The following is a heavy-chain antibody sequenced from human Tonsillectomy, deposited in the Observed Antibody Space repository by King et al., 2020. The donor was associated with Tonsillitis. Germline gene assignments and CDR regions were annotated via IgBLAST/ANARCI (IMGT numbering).Heavy chain of an antibody. D-gene: IGHD3-3*01. J-gene: IGHJ4*02. CDR2: IYYSGSP. V-gene: IGHV4-61*01. CDR3: ATYDFWSGVRFDY. CDR1: GGSVSSGSYY. Sequence: QLQESGPGLVKPSETLSLTCTVSGGSVSSGSYYWSWIRQPPGKGLGWIGYIYYSGSPNYNPSLKSRVTISVDTSKNQFSLKLSSVTAADTAVYYCATYDFWSGVRFDYWGQGTLVTVSS.